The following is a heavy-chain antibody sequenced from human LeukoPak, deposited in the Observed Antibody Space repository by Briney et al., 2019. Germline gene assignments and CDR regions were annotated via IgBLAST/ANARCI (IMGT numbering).Heavy chain of an antibody. Sequence: GGSLRLSCAASGFTFTAYWMTWVRQAPGKGLEWVANIQQDGSHKHYVDSVKGRFTISRDNAKNSPYLQMNSLRAEDTAVYFCARDGYATGSHDYWGQGALVTVSS. J-gene: IGHJ4*02. D-gene: IGHD3-10*01. CDR1: GFTFTAYW. CDR3: ARDGYATGSHDY. CDR2: IQQDGSHK. V-gene: IGHV3-7*04.